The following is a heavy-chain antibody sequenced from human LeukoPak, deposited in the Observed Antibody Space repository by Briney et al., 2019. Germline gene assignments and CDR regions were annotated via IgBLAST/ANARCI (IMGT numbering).Heavy chain of an antibody. Sequence: SQTLSLTCAISGDSVSSNSAAWNWIRQSPSRGLEWLGRTYCRSKWYNDYAVSVKSRITINPDTSKNQFSLKLSSVTAADTAVYYCARDLVAAGVANWFDPWGQGTLVTVSS. CDR3: ARDLVAAGVANWFDP. CDR2: TYCRSKWYN. D-gene: IGHD6-13*01. J-gene: IGHJ5*02. CDR1: GDSVSSNSAA. V-gene: IGHV6-1*01.